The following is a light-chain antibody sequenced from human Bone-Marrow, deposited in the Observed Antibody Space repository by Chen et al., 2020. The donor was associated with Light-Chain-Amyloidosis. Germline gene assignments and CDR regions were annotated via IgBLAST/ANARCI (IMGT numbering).Light chain of an antibody. J-gene: IGLJ3*02. V-gene: IGLV2-11*02. CDR2: DVS. CDR3: CSYAGSYTWV. CDR1: SSDVGGYNY. Sequence: QSALTQPRSVSGAPGQSVTSSCTGTSSDVGGYNYVSWYQQHPGKAPKLMIYDVSKRRSGVPDRFSGSKSGNTASLTISGLQAEDEADYYCCSYAGSYTWVFGGGTKLTVL.